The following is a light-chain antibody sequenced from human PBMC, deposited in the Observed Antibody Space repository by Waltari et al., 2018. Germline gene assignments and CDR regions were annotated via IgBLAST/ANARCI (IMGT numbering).Light chain of an antibody. CDR3: QQYSEYPYT. CDR2: RAS. J-gene: IGKJ2*01. CDR1: QSISGW. V-gene: IGKV1-5*03. Sequence: DIQMTPSPFTLSASVGDRVTITCRASQSISGWLAWYQQKPGKAPKLLIFRASSLESGVPSRFSGSGSGSEFTLSISSLQPDDFATYFCQQYSEYPYTFGQGTKLEIK.